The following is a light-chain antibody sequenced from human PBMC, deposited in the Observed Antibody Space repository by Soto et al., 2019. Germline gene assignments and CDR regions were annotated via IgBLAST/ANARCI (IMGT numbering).Light chain of an antibody. Sequence: DIQMTQSPSSLSASVGDRVTITCRASQSISSYLYWYQQKPGKAPKLLIYAASSLQSGVPSRFSGSGSGTDFTLTISSLQPEDFATYYCQQSYSTLPLTFGGGNKVEIK. CDR2: AAS. CDR3: QQSYSTLPLT. J-gene: IGKJ4*01. V-gene: IGKV1-39*01. CDR1: QSISSY.